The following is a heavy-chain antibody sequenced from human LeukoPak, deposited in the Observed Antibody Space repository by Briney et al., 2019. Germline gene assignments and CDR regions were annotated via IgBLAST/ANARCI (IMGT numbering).Heavy chain of an antibody. J-gene: IGHJ3*02. CDR2: IGSGGFSS. D-gene: IGHD6-19*01. CDR3: ARDRGGGWLHDAFDI. Sequence: GGSLRLSCAASGLTFGSCGMSWVRQAPGKGLEWVSAIGSGGFSSYYADSVRGRFTISRDNSKNTLYLQMDSLRAEDTAVYYCARDRGGGWLHDAFDIWGQGTLVTVSS. CDR1: GLTFGSCG. V-gene: IGHV3-23*01.